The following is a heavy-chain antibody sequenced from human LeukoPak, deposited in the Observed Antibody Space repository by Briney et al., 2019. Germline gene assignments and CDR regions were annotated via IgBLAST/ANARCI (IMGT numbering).Heavy chain of an antibody. D-gene: IGHD2-2*01. CDR1: GYTFSDYF. Sequence: ASVKVSCKASGYTFSDYFIFWVRQAPGQGLKWVGYMNPKSGDTNYAQKFQGRVTMTRDTSNSTAYMEVRRLVSDDTAVYYCAREEAYCGTTSCQNDYWGQGTLVTVSS. CDR2: MNPKSGDT. CDR3: AREEAYCGTTSCQNDY. J-gene: IGHJ4*02. V-gene: IGHV1-2*02.